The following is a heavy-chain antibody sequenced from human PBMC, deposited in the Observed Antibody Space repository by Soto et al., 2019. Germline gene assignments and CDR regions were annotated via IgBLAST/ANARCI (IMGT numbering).Heavy chain of an antibody. V-gene: IGHV4-34*01. CDR1: GGSFSGYY. J-gene: IGHJ4*02. Sequence: PSETLSLTCAVYGGSFSGYYWSWIRQPPGKGLEWIGEINHSGSTNYNPSLKSRVTISVDTSKNQFSLKLSSVTAADTAVYYCARDPRRGLSDYWGQGTPVTVSS. CDR3: ARDPRRGLSDY. CDR2: INHSGST.